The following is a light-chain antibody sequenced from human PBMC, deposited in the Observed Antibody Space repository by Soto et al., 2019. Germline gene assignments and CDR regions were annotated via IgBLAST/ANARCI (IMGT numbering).Light chain of an antibody. V-gene: IGLV2-18*02. CDR3: SSYTSSSTVV. CDR2: NVN. CDR1: SIDVGSYDY. J-gene: IGLJ2*01. Sequence: QSALIQPPSVSGSPGQSVTISCTGTSIDVGSYDYVSWFQQHPGTVPKPMIYNVNSRPSGVPDRFSGSKSGNTASLTISGLQAEDEADYYCSSYTSSSTVVFGGGTKLTVL.